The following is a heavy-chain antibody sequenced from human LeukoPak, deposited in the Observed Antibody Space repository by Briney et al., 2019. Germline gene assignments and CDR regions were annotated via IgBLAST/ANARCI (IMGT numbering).Heavy chain of an antibody. CDR2: IYFSGST. J-gene: IGHJ4*02. V-gene: IGHV4-59*01. CDR3: ARGGGYFNY. D-gene: IGHD3-16*01. Sequence: SETLSLTCTVSGGSISSDYWSWIRQPPGKGLEWIGYIYFSGSTNYNPSLKSRVTISVDTSKTQLSLKLSSVTAADTAVYYWARGGGYFNYWGQGTLVTVSS. CDR1: GGSISSDY.